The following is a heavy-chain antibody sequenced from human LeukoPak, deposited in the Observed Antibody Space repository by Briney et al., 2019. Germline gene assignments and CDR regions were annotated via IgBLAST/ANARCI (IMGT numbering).Heavy chain of an antibody. J-gene: IGHJ5*02. CDR3: ATEGGSIAPRLSNWFDT. Sequence: GGSLRLSCAASGFTFSSYSMNWVRQAPGKGLEWVSCISSSSSYIHYADSVKGRFTISRDNAKNSLSLQMNSLRAEDTAVYYCATEGGSIAPRLSNWFDTWGQGTLVTVSS. CDR1: GFTFSSYS. D-gene: IGHD6-6*01. CDR2: ISSSSSYI. V-gene: IGHV3-21*01.